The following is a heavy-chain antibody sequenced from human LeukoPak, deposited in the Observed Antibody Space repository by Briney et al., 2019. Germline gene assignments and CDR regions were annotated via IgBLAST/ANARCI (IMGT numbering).Heavy chain of an antibody. CDR2: LSDNGGSP. CDR1: GFTFSNYA. Sequence: GGSLRLSCAASGFTFSNYAMCWVRQAPGKGLEWVSSLSDNGGSPYYADSVKGRFTISRDNSKNTLYLHVNSLRVEDTAVYYCAKEPETYSSRWFDSWGQGTLVTVSS. J-gene: IGHJ5*01. V-gene: IGHV3-23*01. CDR3: AKEPETYSSRWFDS. D-gene: IGHD2-21*01.